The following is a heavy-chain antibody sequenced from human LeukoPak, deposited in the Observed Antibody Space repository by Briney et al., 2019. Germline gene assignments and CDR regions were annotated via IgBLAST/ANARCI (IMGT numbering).Heavy chain of an antibody. J-gene: IGHJ3*01. Sequence: GGSLRLSCAASGFTFSSYSMNWVRQAPGKGLEWVSSISSSSSYIYYADSVKGRFTISRDNAKNSLYLQMNSLRAEDTAVYYCASWEAALEDAFDLWGQGTMVSVSS. CDR3: ASWEAALEDAFDL. CDR1: GFTFSSYS. CDR2: ISSSSSYI. V-gene: IGHV3-21*01. D-gene: IGHD1-26*01.